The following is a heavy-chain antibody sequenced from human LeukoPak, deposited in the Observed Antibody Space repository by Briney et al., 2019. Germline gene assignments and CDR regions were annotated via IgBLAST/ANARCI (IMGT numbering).Heavy chain of an antibody. D-gene: IGHD2-21*02. J-gene: IGHJ4*02. V-gene: IGHV4-59*01. CDR2: IYDSGNT. CDR1: GDSISSYY. CDR3: ASDKVVTALGIFDY. Sequence: PSETLSLTCTVSGDSISSYYWGWIRQPPGKGLEWIGYIYDSGNTNYNPSLESRVTISIHTSKNQFSLKLSSVTAADTAVYYCASDKVVTALGIFDYWGQGTLVTVSS.